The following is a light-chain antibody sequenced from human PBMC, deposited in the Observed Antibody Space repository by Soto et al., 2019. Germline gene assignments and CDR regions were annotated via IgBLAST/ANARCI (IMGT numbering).Light chain of an antibody. CDR3: ASWDARLKGYV. V-gene: IGLV1-44*01. J-gene: IGLJ1*01. CDR2: IND. Sequence: QSALTQPPSVSGTPGQRVIISCSGSRSNIGSNSVNWYQQLPGTAPKLLIYINDQRPSGVPDRFSGSTSGTSVSLAISGLQSEDEADYYCASWDARLKGYVFGTGTKVTV. CDR1: RSNIGSNS.